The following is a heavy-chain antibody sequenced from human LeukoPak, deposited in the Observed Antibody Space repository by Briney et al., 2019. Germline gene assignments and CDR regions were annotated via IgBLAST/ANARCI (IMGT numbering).Heavy chain of an antibody. J-gene: IGHJ4*02. V-gene: IGHV3-21*01. CDR1: GFTFSSYT. CDR2: ISSSNTYI. D-gene: IGHD2-8*01. CDR3: AREGGHCSNGICSYFDY. Sequence: PGGSLRLSCSASGFTFSSYTMNWVRQAPGKGLEWVSSISSSNTYIYYADSVKGRFTISRDNAKNSLYLQMNSLRAEDTAVYYCAREGGHCSNGICSYFDYWGQGSLVTVSS.